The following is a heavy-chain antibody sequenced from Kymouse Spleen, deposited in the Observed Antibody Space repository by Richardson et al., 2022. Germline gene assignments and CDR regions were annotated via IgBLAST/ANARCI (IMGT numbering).Heavy chain of an antibody. Sequence: QVQLQESGPGLVKPSETLSLTCTVSGGSISSYYWSWIRQPPGKGLEWIGYIYYSGSTNYNPSLKSRVTISVDTSKNQFSLKLSSVTAADTAVYYCARGQPLPDYWGQGTLVTVSS. V-gene: IGHV4-59*01. CDR2: IYYSGST. CDR1: GGSISSYY. J-gene: IGHJ4*02. D-gene: IGHD5-18,IGHD2-21*02,IGHD5-18*01. CDR3: ARGQPLPDY.